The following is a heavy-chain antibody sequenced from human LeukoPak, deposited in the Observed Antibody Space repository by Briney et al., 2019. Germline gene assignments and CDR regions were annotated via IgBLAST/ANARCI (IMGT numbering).Heavy chain of an antibody. CDR2: INPNSGGT. CDR3: AGDYYDSSGYRGHYYYYYMDV. D-gene: IGHD3-22*01. V-gene: IGHV1-2*02. CDR1: GYTFTGYY. Sequence: GASVKVSCKASGYTFTGYYMHWVRQAPGQGLEWMGWINPNSGGTNYAQKFQGRVTMTRDTSISTAYMELSSLRSEDTAVYYCAGDYYDSSGYRGHYYYYYMDVWGKGTTVTISS. J-gene: IGHJ6*03.